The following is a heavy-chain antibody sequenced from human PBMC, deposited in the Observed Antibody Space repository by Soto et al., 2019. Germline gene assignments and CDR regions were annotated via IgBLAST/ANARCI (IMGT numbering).Heavy chain of an antibody. D-gene: IGHD6-13*01. CDR1: GFIFSSYG. CDR3: AKYFTAAAAGTIGF. J-gene: IGHJ4*02. V-gene: IGHV3-33*06. Sequence: QVQLVESGGGVVQPGRSLRLSCAASGFIFSSYGMHWVRQAPGKGLEWVAVIWYDGSNNYYADSVKGRFTIFRDNSKNTLYLQMNSLRAEDTAVYYCAKYFTAAAAGTIGFWGQGTLVTVSS. CDR2: IWYDGSNN.